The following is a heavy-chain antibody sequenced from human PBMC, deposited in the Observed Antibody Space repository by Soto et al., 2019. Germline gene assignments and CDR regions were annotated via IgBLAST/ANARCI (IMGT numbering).Heavy chain of an antibody. D-gene: IGHD2-2*01. Sequence: EEQLLESGGGLVRPGGSLRLSCAASAFTLRSYAMSWFRHAPGKGLEWVSAITASADTTYYADSVKGRFTISRDNSKNPPSLRMNSLRAEDTAVYYCAKVRRLRDCTSPSFLGACDIWDQATMITVS. CDR2: ITASADTT. CDR3: AKVRRLRDCTSPSFLGACDI. CDR1: AFTLRSYA. V-gene: IGHV3-23*01. J-gene: IGHJ3*02.